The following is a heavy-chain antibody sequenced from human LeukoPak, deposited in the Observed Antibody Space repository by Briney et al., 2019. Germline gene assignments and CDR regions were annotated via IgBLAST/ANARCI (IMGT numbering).Heavy chain of an antibody. V-gene: IGHV4-59*11. D-gene: IGHD4-17*01. CDR2: ISYIGST. CDR1: DDSFSSHY. J-gene: IGHJ3*02. Sequence: SKTLSLTCAVSDDSFSSHYWTWIRQPPGKGLEWIGYISYIGSTNYNPSLKSRVTISIDTSKNQFSLKLSSVTAADTAVYYCGRDLVTVTKGFDIWGQGTMVSVSS. CDR3: GRDLVTVTKGFDI.